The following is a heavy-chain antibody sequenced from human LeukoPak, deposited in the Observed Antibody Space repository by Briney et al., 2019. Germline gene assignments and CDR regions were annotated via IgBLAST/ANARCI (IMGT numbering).Heavy chain of an antibody. Sequence: ASVKVSCKASGYSFTDYYMHWVRQAPGQGLEWMGAINPETGGTNYAQKFQGRVTMTTDTTISTAYMQLSRLRSDDTAVYYCASGLNSRSSSCWGQGTRVTVSS. D-gene: IGHD6-13*01. V-gene: IGHV1-2*02. CDR3: ASGLNSRSSSC. J-gene: IGHJ4*02. CDR1: GYSFTDYY. CDR2: INPETGGT.